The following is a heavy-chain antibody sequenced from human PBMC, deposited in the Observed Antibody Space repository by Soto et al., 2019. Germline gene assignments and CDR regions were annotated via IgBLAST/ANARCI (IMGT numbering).Heavy chain of an antibody. Sequence: ASVKVSCKASGYTFTSYGISWVRQAPGQRLEWMGWISADNGNTKYSQKFQGRVTITRDTSASTAYMELSSLRSEDTAVYYCARTVGYYYGMDVWGQGTTVTVS. CDR3: ARTVGYYYGMDV. V-gene: IGHV1-18*01. J-gene: IGHJ6*02. CDR1: GYTFTSYG. CDR2: ISADNGNT. D-gene: IGHD4-17*01.